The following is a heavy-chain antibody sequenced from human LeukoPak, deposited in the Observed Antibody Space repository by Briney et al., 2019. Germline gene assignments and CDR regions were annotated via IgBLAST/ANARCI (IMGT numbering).Heavy chain of an antibody. Sequence: PGGSLRLSCAASGFTFSSYSMSWVRQAPGKGLEWVSSISGSGGRIDYADSVKGRFTISRDNSKNTLSLQMNSLTAEDTAVYYCAKDRELDTDYYDSSGYGYNWFDPWGQGTLVTVSS. D-gene: IGHD3-22*01. J-gene: IGHJ5*02. V-gene: IGHV3-23*01. CDR2: ISGSGGRI. CDR3: AKDRELDTDYYDSSGYGYNWFDP. CDR1: GFTFSSYS.